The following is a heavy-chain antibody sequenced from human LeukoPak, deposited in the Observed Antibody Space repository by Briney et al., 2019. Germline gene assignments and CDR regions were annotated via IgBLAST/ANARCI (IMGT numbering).Heavy chain of an antibody. J-gene: IGHJ6*02. CDR2: ISSSSSYI. CDR3: ARSRSVSNYKGMDV. Sequence: PGGSLRLFCAASGFTFSSYSMNWVRQAPGKGLEWVSSISSSSSYIYYADSVKGRFTISRDNAKNSLYLQMNSLRAEGTAVYYCARSRSVSNYKGMDVWGQGTTVTVSS. CDR1: GFTFSSYS. V-gene: IGHV3-21*01. D-gene: IGHD5/OR15-5a*01.